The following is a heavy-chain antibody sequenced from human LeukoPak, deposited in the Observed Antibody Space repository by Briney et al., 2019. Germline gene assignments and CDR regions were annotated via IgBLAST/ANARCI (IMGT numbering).Heavy chain of an antibody. CDR1: GFTFSSYG. D-gene: IGHD3-10*01. V-gene: IGHV3-33*01. J-gene: IGHJ4*02. CDR3: ASSYYGSGSLYEAYFDY. Sequence: GGSLRLSCAASGFTFSSYGMHWVRQAPGKGLEWVAVIWYDGSNKYYADSVKGRFTISRDNSKNTLYLQMNSLRAEDTAVYYCASSYYGSGSLYEAYFDYWGQGTLVTVSS. CDR2: IWYDGSNK.